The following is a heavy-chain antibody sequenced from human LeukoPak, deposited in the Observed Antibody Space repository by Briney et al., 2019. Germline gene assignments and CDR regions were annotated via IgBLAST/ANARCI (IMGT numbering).Heavy chain of an antibody. Sequence: GRSLRLSCAASGFTFSSYAISWVRQAPGQGLEWMGRIIPILGIANYAQKFQGRVTITADKSTSTAYMELSSLRSEDTAVYYCARETYSGYAPYFDYWGQGTLVTVSS. V-gene: IGHV1-69*04. CDR1: GFTFSSYA. CDR2: IIPILGIA. CDR3: ARETYSGYAPYFDY. D-gene: IGHD5-12*01. J-gene: IGHJ4*02.